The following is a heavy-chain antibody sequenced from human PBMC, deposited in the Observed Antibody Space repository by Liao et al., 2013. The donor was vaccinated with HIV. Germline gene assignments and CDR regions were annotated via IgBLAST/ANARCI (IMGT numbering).Heavy chain of an antibody. V-gene: IGHV4-34*01. Sequence: QVQLQQWGAGLLKPSETLSLTCTVYGGSFSAYYWSWIRESPGKGLEWIGETSQSGSTNYNPALKSRVTISVDTSKNQFALKLSSVTAADTAVYYCARASFSLDFWSGYYDAFDIWGQGTMVTVSS. J-gene: IGHJ3*02. CDR2: TSQSGST. CDR1: GGSFSAYY. D-gene: IGHD3-3*01. CDR3: ARASFSLDFWSGYYDAFDI.